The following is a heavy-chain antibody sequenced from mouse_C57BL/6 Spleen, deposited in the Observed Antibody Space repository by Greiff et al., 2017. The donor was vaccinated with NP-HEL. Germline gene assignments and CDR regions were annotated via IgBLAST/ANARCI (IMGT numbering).Heavy chain of an antibody. CDR2: ISSGSSTI. Sequence: EVQRVVSGGGLVKPGGSLKLSCAASGFTFSDYGMHWVRQAPEKGLEWVAYISSGSSTIYYADTVKGRFTISRDNAKHTLFLQMTSLRSDDTAMSYCARDYYGRGQEFAYWGQGTMVTVSA. CDR3: ARDYYGRGQEFAY. CDR1: GFTFSDYG. D-gene: IGHD1-1*01. V-gene: IGHV5-17*01. J-gene: IGHJ3*01.